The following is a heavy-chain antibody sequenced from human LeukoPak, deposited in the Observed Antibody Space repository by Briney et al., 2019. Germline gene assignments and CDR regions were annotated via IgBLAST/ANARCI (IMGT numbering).Heavy chain of an antibody. V-gene: IGHV3-48*04. CDR3: ARDHNYAFDN. D-gene: IGHD1-1*01. J-gene: IGHJ4*02. CDR2: IGISSGNT. CDR1: GFPFSDYI. Sequence: GGSLRLSCTASGFPFSDYIMNWVRQAPGKGLEWISYIGISSGNTKYADSVRGRFTISADNAKNSLYLQMNSLRVEDTAVYYCARDHNYAFDNWGQGTLVSVSS.